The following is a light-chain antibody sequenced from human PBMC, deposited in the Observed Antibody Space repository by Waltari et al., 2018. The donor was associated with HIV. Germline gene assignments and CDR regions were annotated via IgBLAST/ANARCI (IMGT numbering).Light chain of an antibody. CDR1: QSLLYTPNMKNF. CDR3: RQYYDSPYT. CDR2: WAS. J-gene: IGKJ2*01. V-gene: IGKV4-1*01. Sequence: IVITKSAESLVVSLGERATINCKSSQSLLYTPNMKNFLGWYQEKPVQPSKLLMYWASMRDSGFLDGLGGAGSGSDFTLTITNLQDEDVGTYYCRQYYDSPYTFGQGTKLEIK.